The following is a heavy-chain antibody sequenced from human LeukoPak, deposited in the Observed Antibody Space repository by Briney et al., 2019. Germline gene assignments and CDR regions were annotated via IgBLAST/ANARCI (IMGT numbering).Heavy chain of an antibody. CDR1: GYTFTSYD. D-gene: IGHD5-24*01. J-gene: IGHJ3*02. Sequence: GASVKVSCKASGYTFTSYDINWVRQATGQGLEWMGWMNPNSGNTGYAQKFQGRVTMTRNTSISTVYMELSSLRSEDTAVYYCARRDGYKEALDIWGQGTMVTVSS. CDR2: MNPNSGNT. CDR3: ARRDGYKEALDI. V-gene: IGHV1-8*01.